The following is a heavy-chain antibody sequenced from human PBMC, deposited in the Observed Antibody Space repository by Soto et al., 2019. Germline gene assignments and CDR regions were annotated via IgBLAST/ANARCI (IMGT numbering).Heavy chain of an antibody. J-gene: IGHJ3*02. CDR2: INHSGST. CDR1: GGSFSGYY. CDR3: ARGVRNSSSWYKRKDAFDI. V-gene: IGHV4-34*01. D-gene: IGHD6-13*01. Sequence: QVQLQQWGAGLLKPSETLSLTCAVYGGSFSGYYWSWIRQPPGKGLEWIGEINHSGSTNYNPSLKSRVPISVDTSKNQFSLKLSSVTAADTAVYYCARGVRNSSSWYKRKDAFDIWGQGTMVTVSS.